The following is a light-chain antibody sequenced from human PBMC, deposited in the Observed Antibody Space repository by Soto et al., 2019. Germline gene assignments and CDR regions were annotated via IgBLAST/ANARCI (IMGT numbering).Light chain of an antibody. Sequence: DIQMTQSPSTLSASVGDRVTITCRASQRITTWLAWYQQKPGKAPKLLIYKATNLQSGVPSRFSGSGSGTEFSLTISSLQPEDFAIYYCQQYNDCQYTFGQGTKLEIK. CDR1: QRITTW. CDR3: QQYNDCQYT. CDR2: KAT. V-gene: IGKV1-5*03. J-gene: IGKJ2*01.